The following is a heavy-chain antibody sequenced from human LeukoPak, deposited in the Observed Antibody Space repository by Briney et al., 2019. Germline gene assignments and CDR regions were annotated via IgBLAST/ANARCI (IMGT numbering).Heavy chain of an antibody. V-gene: IGHV4-34*01. J-gene: IGHJ2*01. CDR3: ASRNYDFWSGYRYWYFDL. CDR2: INHSGST. Sequence: SETLSLTCAVYGGSFSGYYWSWIRQPPGKGLEWIGEINHSGSTNYNPSLKSRVTISVDTSKNQFSLKLSSVTAADTAVYYCASRNYDFWSGYRYWYFDLWGRGTLVTVSS. CDR1: GGSFSGYY. D-gene: IGHD3-3*01.